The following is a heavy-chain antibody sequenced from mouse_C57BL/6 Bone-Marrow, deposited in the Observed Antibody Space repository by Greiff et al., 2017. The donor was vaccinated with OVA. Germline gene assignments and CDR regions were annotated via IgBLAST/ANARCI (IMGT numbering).Heavy chain of an antibody. V-gene: IGHV1-20*01. CDR3: ASNYFYYAMDY. CDR2: INPYNGDT. Sequence: VQLKESGPELVKPGDSVKISCKASGYSFTGYFMNWVMQSHGKSLEWIGRINPYNGDTFYNQKFKGKATLTVDKSSSTAHMELRSLTSEDSAVYYCASNYFYYAMDYWGQGTSVTVSS. J-gene: IGHJ4*01. CDR1: GYSFTGYF. D-gene: IGHD1-1*02.